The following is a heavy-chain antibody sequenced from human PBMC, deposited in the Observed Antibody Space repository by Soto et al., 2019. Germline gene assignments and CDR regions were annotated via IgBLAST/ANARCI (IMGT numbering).Heavy chain of an antibody. D-gene: IGHD6-19*01. Sequence: SETLSLTCAVSGGSFNANYWSWIRQPPGKGLEWIGEIFHSGSTNYNPSLKSRITITVDTAKNQFSLKLRSVTASDTAVYYCAREARRDSRDRYTRKSYGMDVWGQGTSVTVSS. CDR1: GGSFNANY. CDR3: AREARRDSRDRYTRKSYGMDV. J-gene: IGHJ6*01. CDR2: IFHSGST. V-gene: IGHV4-34*12.